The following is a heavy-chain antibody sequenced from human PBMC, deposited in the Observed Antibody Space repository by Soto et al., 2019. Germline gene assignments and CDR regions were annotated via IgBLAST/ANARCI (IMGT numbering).Heavy chain of an antibody. CDR3: ARDWASVLRYFDWSRHYYYYGVDV. CDR2: IKQDGSEK. Sequence: PGGSLRLSCAASGFTFSSYWMSWVRQAPGKGLEWVANIKQDGSEKYYVDSVKGRFTISRDNAKNSLYLQMNSLRAEDTAVYYCARDWASVLRYFDWSRHYYYYGVDVWGQGTTVTVSS. J-gene: IGHJ6*02. D-gene: IGHD3-9*01. V-gene: IGHV3-7*01. CDR1: GFTFSSYW.